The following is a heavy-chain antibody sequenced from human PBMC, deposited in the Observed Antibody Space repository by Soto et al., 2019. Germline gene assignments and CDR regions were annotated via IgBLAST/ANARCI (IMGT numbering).Heavy chain of an antibody. CDR2: ISYDGSNK. V-gene: IGHV3-30*03. D-gene: IGHD2-21*01. J-gene: IGHJ3*02. CDR1: GFTFSSYG. Sequence: GGSLRLSCAASGFTFSSYGMHWVRQAPGKGLEWVAVISYDGSNKYYADSVKGRFTISRDNAKNSLYLQMNSLRAEDTAVYYCARVPCGGDCHDAFDIWGQGTMVTVSS. CDR3: ARVPCGGDCHDAFDI.